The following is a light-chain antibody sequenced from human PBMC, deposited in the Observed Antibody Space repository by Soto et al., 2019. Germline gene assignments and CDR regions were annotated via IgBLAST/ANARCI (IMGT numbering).Light chain of an antibody. CDR3: QQYSNWPSWT. J-gene: IGKJ1*01. CDR2: GAS. V-gene: IGKV3-15*01. CDR1: QSVSSF. Sequence: EKVMTQSPATLSMSPGERATLSCRASQSVSSFLAWYQQKPGQAPRLLIYGASTRATGIPARFGGSGSGTEFTLTISSLQSEDFAVYYCQQYSNWPSWTFGQGTKVDI.